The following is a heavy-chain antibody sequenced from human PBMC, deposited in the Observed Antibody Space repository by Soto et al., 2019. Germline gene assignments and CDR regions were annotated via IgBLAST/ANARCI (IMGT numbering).Heavy chain of an antibody. CDR2: INPSGGST. D-gene: IGHD6-6*01. CDR3: ARTRQYSSPSVGAFDI. CDR1: GYTFTSYY. V-gene: IGHV1-46*01. J-gene: IGHJ3*02. Sequence: ASVKVSCKASGYTFTSYYMHWVRQAPGQGLEWMGIINPSGGSTSYAQKFQGRVTMTRDTSTSTVYMELSSLRSEDTAVYYCARTRQYSSPSVGAFDIWGQGTMVTVSS.